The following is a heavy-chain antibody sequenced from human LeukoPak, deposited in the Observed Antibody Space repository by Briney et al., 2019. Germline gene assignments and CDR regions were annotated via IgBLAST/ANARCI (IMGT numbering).Heavy chain of an antibody. CDR3: ARDPGSGYCSSTASCYRLTYFDY. J-gene: IGHJ4*02. Sequence: PGGSLRLSCAASGFTVSSNYMSWVRQAPDKGLESVAVISFDGNKYYADSVTGRFTISRDNSKSMLYLQMNSLRPEDTAIYYCARDPGSGYCSSTASCYRLTYFDYWGQGTLVTVSS. D-gene: IGHD2-2*01. V-gene: IGHV3-30*03. CDR1: GFTVSSNY. CDR2: ISFDGNK.